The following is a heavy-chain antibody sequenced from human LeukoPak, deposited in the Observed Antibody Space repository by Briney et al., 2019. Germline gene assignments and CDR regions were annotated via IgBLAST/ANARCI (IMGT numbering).Heavy chain of an antibody. CDR2: IYYSGST. Sequence: PSETLSLTCTVSGGSISSGDYYWSWIRQPPGKGLEWIGYIYYSGSTYYNPSLKSRVTISVDTSKNQFSLKLGSVTAADTAVYYCARDLVGGSYYDYWGQGTLVTVSS. CDR3: ARDLVGGSYYDY. J-gene: IGHJ4*02. D-gene: IGHD1-26*01. V-gene: IGHV4-30-4*01. CDR1: GGSISSGDYY.